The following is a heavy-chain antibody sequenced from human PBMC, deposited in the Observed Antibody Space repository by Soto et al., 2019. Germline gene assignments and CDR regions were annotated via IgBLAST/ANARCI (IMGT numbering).Heavy chain of an antibody. Sequence: PGGSLRLSCAASGFTFSDNYMSWIRQAPGKGLEWVAHISGTSSYINYADSVKGRFTTSRDNARNSLYLHMDSLRAEDTAVYYCAGGGYTYGSHDYWGRGTLVTVSS. V-gene: IGHV3-11*06. CDR1: GFTFSDNY. J-gene: IGHJ4*02. D-gene: IGHD5-18*01. CDR2: ISGTSSYI. CDR3: AGGGYTYGSHDY.